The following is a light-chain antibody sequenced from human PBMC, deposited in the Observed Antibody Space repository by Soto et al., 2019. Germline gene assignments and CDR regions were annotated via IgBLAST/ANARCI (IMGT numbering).Light chain of an antibody. J-gene: IGLJ2*01. CDR1: SGHSGNA. V-gene: IGLV4-69*01. CDR3: QPWSTGIRV. CDR2: INSDGSH. Sequence: QSVLTQSPSASASLGASVKLTCTLPSGHSGNAIAWHQQHPEKGPRYLMKINSDGSHTRGDGIPDRFSGSSSGAERYLAVASLQSEDEAYYYCQPWSTGIRVFGGGTKLTVL.